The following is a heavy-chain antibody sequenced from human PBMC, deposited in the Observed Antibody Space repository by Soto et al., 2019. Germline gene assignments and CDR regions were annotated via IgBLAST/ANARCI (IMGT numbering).Heavy chain of an antibody. CDR3: ARDHEVITRWIDY. Sequence: GGSLRLSCAAAGFTFSSYGMHWVRQAPGKGLEWVAVIWYDGSNKYYADSVKGRFTISRDNSKNTLYLQMNSLRAEGTAVYYCARDHEVITRWIDYWGQGTLVTVSS. V-gene: IGHV3-33*01. CDR2: IWYDGSNK. CDR1: GFTFSSYG. D-gene: IGHD3-22*01. J-gene: IGHJ4*02.